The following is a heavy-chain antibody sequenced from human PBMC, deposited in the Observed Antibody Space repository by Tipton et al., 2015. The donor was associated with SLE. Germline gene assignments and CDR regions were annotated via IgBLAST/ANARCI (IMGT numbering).Heavy chain of an antibody. CDR1: GYTFTSFA. D-gene: IGHD6-19*01. CDR3: ARGGSSGWYSGDDAFDI. CDR2: ISAYSGNT. Sequence: QSGAEVKKPGASVKVSCKASGYTFTSFAISWVRQAPGQGLEWMGWISAYSGNTKYAQKFQGRVTMTTDTSTSTAYMELTSLRSDDTAVYYCARGGSSGWYSGDDAFDIWGQGTMVTVSS. J-gene: IGHJ3*02. V-gene: IGHV1-18*01.